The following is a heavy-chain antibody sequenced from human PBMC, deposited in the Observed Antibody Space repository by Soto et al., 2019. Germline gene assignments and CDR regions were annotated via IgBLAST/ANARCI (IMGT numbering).Heavy chain of an antibody. V-gene: IGHV4-30-4*01. CDR3: ARVDDSTTDFDF. CDR2: IYSSGST. Sequence: SETLSLTCSVSGYSIASGGFYWSWVRQSPGKGLEWIGYIYSSGSTDYLPSLKSRIAISLDLSKNQFSLKLTSVTAADTAVYSCARVDDSTTDFDFWGQGILVTVSS. J-gene: IGHJ4*02. D-gene: IGHD3-22*01. CDR1: GYSIASGGFY.